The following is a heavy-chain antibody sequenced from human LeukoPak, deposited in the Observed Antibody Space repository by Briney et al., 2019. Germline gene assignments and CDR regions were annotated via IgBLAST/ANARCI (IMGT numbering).Heavy chain of an antibody. CDR1: GESLSDYY. J-gene: IGHJ4*02. CDR3: ARIEDYGGNSVNY. V-gene: IGHV4-34*01. Sequence: SETLSLTCAVYGESLSDYYCSCIRQPPGKGLELIGDINHGGSTKYNPSLKSRVAISVDMSKSQFSRKLRSVTAADTAVYYCARIEDYGGNSVNYWGQGTLVTVSS. D-gene: IGHD4-23*01. CDR2: INHGGST.